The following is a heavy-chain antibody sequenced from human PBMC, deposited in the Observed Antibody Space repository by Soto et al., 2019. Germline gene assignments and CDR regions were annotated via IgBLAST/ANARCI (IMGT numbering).Heavy chain of an antibody. Sequence: SVKVSCKASGGTFSSYAISWVLQAPGQGLEWMGGIIPIFGTANYAQKFQGRVTITADESTSTAYMELSSLRSEDTAVYYCARLSGYSSSSGPFDIWGQGTMVTVSS. V-gene: IGHV1-69*13. CDR2: IIPIFGTA. CDR3: ARLSGYSSSSGPFDI. J-gene: IGHJ3*02. CDR1: GGTFSSYA. D-gene: IGHD6-6*01.